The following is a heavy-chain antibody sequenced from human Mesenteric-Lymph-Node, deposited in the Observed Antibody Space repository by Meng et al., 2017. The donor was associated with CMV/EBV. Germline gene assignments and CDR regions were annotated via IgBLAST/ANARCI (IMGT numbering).Heavy chain of an antibody. CDR1: GYTFTSYD. CDR3: ARGRRYCSSTSCYTLRYFQH. J-gene: IGHJ1*01. V-gene: IGHV1-8*03. Sequence: ASVKVSCKASGYTFTSYDINWVRQATGQGLEWMGWMNPNSGNTGYAQKFQGRVTITRNTSISTAYMELSSLRSEDTAVYYCARGRRYCSSTSCYTLRYFQHWGQGTLVTVSS. CDR2: MNPNSGNT. D-gene: IGHD2-2*02.